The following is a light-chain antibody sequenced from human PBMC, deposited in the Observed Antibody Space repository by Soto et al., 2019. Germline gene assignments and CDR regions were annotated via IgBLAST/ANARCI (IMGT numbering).Light chain of an antibody. V-gene: IGKV1-9*01. CDR3: QQLNSYPRT. CDR2: AAS. CDR1: QGISSY. J-gene: IGKJ2*01. Sequence: DIPLTQSPSFLSASVGDRVTITCRASQGISSYLAWYQQKPGKAPKLLLYAASTLQSGVPSRFGGSGSGTEFTLTISSLQPEDFATYYCQQLNSYPRTFGQGTKLEIK.